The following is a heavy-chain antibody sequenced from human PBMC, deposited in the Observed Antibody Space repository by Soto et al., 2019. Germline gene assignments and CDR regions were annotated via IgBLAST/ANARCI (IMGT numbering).Heavy chain of an antibody. CDR1: GFTFSDSW. V-gene: IGHV3-7*01. J-gene: IGHJ6*02. Sequence: PGGSLRLSCAASGFTFSDSWMDWVRQAPGKGPEWVANIKHDGSEKNYVVSVKGRFTISRDNAKNSLYLQMNSLRAEDTAVYYCASLGRHGWXQGTTVTVSS. D-gene: IGHD3-16*01. CDR3: ASLGRHG. CDR2: IKHDGSEK.